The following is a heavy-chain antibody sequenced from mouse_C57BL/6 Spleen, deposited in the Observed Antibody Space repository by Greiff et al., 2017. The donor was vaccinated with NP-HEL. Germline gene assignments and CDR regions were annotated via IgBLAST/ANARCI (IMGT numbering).Heavy chain of an antibody. CDR1: GYTFTSYW. J-gene: IGHJ1*03. D-gene: IGHD2-10*02. CDR3: ARSAYGNPWYFDV. Sequence: QVQLQQSGAELVRPGTSVKLSCKASGYTFTSYWMHWVKQRPGQGLEWIGVIDPSDSYTNYNQKFKGKATLTVDTSSSTAYMQLSSLTSEDSAVYYCARSAYGNPWYFDVWGTGTTVTVSS. CDR2: IDPSDSYT. V-gene: IGHV1-59*01.